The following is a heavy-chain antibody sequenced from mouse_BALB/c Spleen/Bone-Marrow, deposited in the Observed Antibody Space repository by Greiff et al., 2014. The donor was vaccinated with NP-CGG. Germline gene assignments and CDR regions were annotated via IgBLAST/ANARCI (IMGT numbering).Heavy chain of an antibody. CDR3: APIYDGYYVAWFAY. CDR2: IDPENGNT. Sequence: EVNVVESGAELVRPGALVKLSCKASGFNIKDYYMHWVKQRPEQGLEWIGWIDPENGNTIYDPKFQGKASITADTSSNTAYLQLSSLTSEDTAVYYCAPIYDGYYVAWFAYWGQGTLVTVSA. V-gene: IGHV14-1*02. D-gene: IGHD2-3*01. J-gene: IGHJ3*01. CDR1: GFNIKDYY.